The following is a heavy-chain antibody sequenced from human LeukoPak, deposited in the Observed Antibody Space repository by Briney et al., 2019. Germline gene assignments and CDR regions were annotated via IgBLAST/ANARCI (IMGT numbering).Heavy chain of an antibody. Sequence: PSETLSLTCTVSGGSISSSSDYWGWIRQAPGKGLEWIGSIYYHENTYYNSSLKSRVTISVDTSKNQFSLKLSSVTAADTAVYYCARGAPFNRQSQYSRIYYYYYYMDVWGKGTTVTVSS. D-gene: IGHD6-6*01. CDR2: IYYHENT. V-gene: IGHV4-39*07. CDR1: GGSISSSSDY. CDR3: ARGAPFNRQSQYSRIYYYYYYMDV. J-gene: IGHJ6*03.